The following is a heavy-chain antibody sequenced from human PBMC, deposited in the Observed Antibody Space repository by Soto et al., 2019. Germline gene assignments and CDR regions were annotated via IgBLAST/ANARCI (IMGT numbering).Heavy chain of an antibody. CDR1: GFTFSSYA. CDR2: ISGSGGST. J-gene: IGHJ6*02. CDR3: AKDGDVDTAWDYYYGMDV. V-gene: IGHV3-23*01. D-gene: IGHD5-18*01. Sequence: GGSLRLSCAASGFTFSSYAMSWVRQAPGKGLEWVSAISGSGGSTYYADSVKGRFTISRDNSKNTLYLQMNSLRAEDTAVYYCAKDGDVDTAWDYYYGMDVWGQGTTVTSP.